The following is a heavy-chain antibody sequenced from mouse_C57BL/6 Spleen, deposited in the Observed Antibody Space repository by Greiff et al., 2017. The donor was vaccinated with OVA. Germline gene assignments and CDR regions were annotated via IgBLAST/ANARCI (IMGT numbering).Heavy chain of an antibody. D-gene: IGHD1-1*01. CDR2: IYPGDGDT. CDR1: GYAFSSSW. V-gene: IGHV1-82*01. CDR3: ARKINYYGSLDY. J-gene: IGHJ2*01. Sequence: QVQLQQSGPELVKPGASVKISCKASGYAFSSSWMNWVKQRPGKGLEWIGRIYPGDGDTNYNGKFKGKATLTADKSSSTAYMQLSSLTSEDSAVYFCARKINYYGSLDYWGQGTTLTVSS.